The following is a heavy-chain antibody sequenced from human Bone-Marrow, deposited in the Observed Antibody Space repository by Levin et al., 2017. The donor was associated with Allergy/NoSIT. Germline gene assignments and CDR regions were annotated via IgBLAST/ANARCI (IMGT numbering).Heavy chain of an antibody. CDR1: GVIFSNYA. Sequence: ASVKVSCAASGVIFSNYAMNWVRQAPGKGLEWVSQISGSGGNTHYADSVKGRFTFSRDNSKNTLYLQMNSLRAEDTAVYYCAGYDTSAYHSPFDYWGQGALVTVSS. CDR3: AGYDTSAYHSPFDY. CDR2: ISGSGGNT. D-gene: IGHD3-22*01. V-gene: IGHV3-23*01. J-gene: IGHJ4*02.